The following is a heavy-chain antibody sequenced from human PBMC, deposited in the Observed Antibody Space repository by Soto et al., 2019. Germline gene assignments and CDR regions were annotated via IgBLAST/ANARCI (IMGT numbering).Heavy chain of an antibody. CDR3: ARGLIPRRSLYDVWSGYYSPLDY. D-gene: IGHD3-3*01. Sequence: ASVKVSCKASGYTFTSYDINWVRQATGQGLEWMGWMNPNSGNTGYAQKFQGRVTMTRNTSITTAYMELSSLTSDDTAIYYCARGLIPRRSLYDVWSGYYSPLDYWGRGTLVTVS. CDR2: MNPNSGNT. CDR1: GYTFTSYD. V-gene: IGHV1-8*01. J-gene: IGHJ4*02.